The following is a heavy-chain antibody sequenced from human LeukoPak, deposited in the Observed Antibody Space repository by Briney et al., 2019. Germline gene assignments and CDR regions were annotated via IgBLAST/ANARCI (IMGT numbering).Heavy chain of an antibody. CDR1: GYTFTGYY. CDR3: ARTLNDYDILTGCYTYFDY. J-gene: IGHJ4*02. Sequence: GASVKVSCKASGYTFTGYYMHWVRQAPGQGLEWMGWINPNSGGTNYAQKFQGRVTMTRDTSISTAYMELSRLRSDDTAVYYCARTLNDYDILTGCYTYFDYWGQGTLVTVSS. CDR2: INPNSGGT. D-gene: IGHD3-9*01. V-gene: IGHV1-2*02.